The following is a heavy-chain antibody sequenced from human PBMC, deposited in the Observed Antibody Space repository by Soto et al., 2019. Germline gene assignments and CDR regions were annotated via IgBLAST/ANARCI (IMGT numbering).Heavy chain of an antibody. CDR1: GGSISSSSYY. D-gene: IGHD3-3*01. Sequence: SETLSLTCTVSGGSISSSSYYWGWIRQPPGKGLEWIGSIYYSGSTYYNPSLKSRVTISVDTSKNQFSLKLSSVTAADTAVYYCARHHYDFWSGYPSYNWFDPWGQGTLVTVSS. J-gene: IGHJ5*02. CDR2: IYYSGST. V-gene: IGHV4-39*01. CDR3: ARHHYDFWSGYPSYNWFDP.